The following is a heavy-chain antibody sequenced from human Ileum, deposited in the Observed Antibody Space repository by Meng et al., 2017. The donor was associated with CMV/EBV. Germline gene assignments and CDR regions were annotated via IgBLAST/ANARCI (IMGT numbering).Heavy chain of an antibody. Sequence: VPLQAPGPARVKPSETRSLTWPVSGGSICTYYWSWIRQPTWKGLEWIVRIYENDNSNYNPTLESQVTLSVDTSKNQFSLKMNSVTAADTAVDYCVRDRHYYESSGFRTFDYWGQGILVTVSS. V-gene: IGHV4-4*07. J-gene: IGHJ4*02. CDR2: IYENDNS. CDR1: GGSICTYY. CDR3: VRDRHYYESSGFRTFDY. D-gene: IGHD3-22*01.